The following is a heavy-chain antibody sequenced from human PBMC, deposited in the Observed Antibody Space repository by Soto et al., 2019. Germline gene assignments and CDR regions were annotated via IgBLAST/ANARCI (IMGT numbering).Heavy chain of an antibody. Sequence: SETLSLTCTVSGGSISSGGYSWTWIRQSPGKGLEWIGYTYQSGSAYYNPSLKSRVTISVGTSKNQFSLKLSSVTAADTAVYYCAREDYGGNSGPNYWGQGTLVTVSS. J-gene: IGHJ4*02. CDR2: TYQSGSA. CDR1: GGSISSGGYS. D-gene: IGHD4-17*01. CDR3: AREDYGGNSGPNY. V-gene: IGHV4-30-2*05.